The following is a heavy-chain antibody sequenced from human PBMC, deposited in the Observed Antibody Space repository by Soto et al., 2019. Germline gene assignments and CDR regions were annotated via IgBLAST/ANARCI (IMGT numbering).Heavy chain of an antibody. CDR1: GYTLTELS. Sequence: ASVKVSCKVSGYTLTELSMHWVRQAPGKGLEWMGGFDPEDGETIYAQKFQGRVTMTRDTSTSTVYMELSSLRSEDTAVYYCARGDYDILTGYYTPLVDYWGQGTLVTVSS. V-gene: IGHV1-24*01. J-gene: IGHJ4*02. D-gene: IGHD3-9*01. CDR2: FDPEDGET. CDR3: ARGDYDILTGYYTPLVDY.